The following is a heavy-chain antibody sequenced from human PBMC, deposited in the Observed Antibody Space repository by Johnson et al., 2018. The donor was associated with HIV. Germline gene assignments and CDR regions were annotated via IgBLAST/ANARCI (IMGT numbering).Heavy chain of an antibody. J-gene: IGHJ3*02. D-gene: IGHD3-10*01. CDR3: AKGGLWFGESIDAFDI. CDR1: GFTFSSYG. V-gene: IGHV3-30*02. Sequence: QMQLVESGGGVVQPGGSLRLSCAASGFTFSSYGMHWVRQAPGKGLEWVAFIRYDGSHKYYADSVKGRFPISRDNSKNTLYLQMNSLRAEDTAVYYCAKGGLWFGESIDAFDIWGQGTMVTVSS. CDR2: IRYDGSHK.